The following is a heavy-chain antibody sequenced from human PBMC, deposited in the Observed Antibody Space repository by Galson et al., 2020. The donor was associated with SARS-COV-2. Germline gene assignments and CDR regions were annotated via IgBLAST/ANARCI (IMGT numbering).Heavy chain of an antibody. V-gene: IGHV4-61*02. Sequence: SETLSLTCTVSGGSISSGSYYWSWIRQPAGKGLEWIGRIYTSGSTNYNPSLKSRVTISVDTSKNQFSLKLSSVTAADTAVYYCASAKEVFWFDPWGQGTLVTVSS. CDR2: IYTSGST. CDR1: GGSISSGSYY. J-gene: IGHJ5*02. CDR3: ASAKEVFWFDP.